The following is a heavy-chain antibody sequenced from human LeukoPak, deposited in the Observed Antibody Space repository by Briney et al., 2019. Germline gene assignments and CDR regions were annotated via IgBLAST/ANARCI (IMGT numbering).Heavy chain of an antibody. J-gene: IGHJ2*01. CDR1: GGSISSSSYY. CDR2: IYYSGST. Sequence: SETLSLTCTVSGGSISSSSYYWGWIRQPPGKGLEWIGSIYYSGSTYYNPSLKSRVTISVDTSKNQFSLKLSSVTAADTAVYYCARQTSDYDILTGFSWYFDLWGRGTLVTVSS. V-gene: IGHV4-39*07. CDR3: ARQTSDYDILTGFSWYFDL. D-gene: IGHD3-9*01.